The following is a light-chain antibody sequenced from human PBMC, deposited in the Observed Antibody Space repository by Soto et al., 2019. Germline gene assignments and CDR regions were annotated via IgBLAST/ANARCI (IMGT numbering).Light chain of an antibody. CDR2: EVT. J-gene: IGLJ3*02. CDR3: DSYSSSFTRV. Sequence: QSALTQPASVSGSPGQSITISCTGTSSDVGGYNYVSWYQQHPGKAPKLMIYEVTNWPSGVSNRFSGSKSGNTASLTISGLQAEDEADYYCDSYSSSFTRVFGGGTKLTVL. V-gene: IGLV2-14*01. CDR1: SSDVGGYNY.